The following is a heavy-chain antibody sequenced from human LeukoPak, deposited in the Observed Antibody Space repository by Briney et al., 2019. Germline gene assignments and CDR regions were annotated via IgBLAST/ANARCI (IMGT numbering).Heavy chain of an antibody. CDR3: ARGYSYGYFY. CDR2: INHSGST. Sequence: KPSDTLSLTCAVYGGSFSGYYWSWIRQPPGKGLEWIGEINHSGSTNYNPSLKSRVTISVDTSKNQFSLKLSSVTAADTAVYYCARGYSYGYFYWGQGTLVTVSS. CDR1: GGSFSGYY. V-gene: IGHV4-34*01. J-gene: IGHJ4*02. D-gene: IGHD5-18*01.